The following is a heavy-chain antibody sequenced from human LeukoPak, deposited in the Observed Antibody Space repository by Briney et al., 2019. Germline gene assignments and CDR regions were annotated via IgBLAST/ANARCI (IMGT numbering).Heavy chain of an antibody. J-gene: IGHJ4*02. CDR3: ARAERVYCSSTSCYMGPYYFDY. Sequence: ASVKVSCKAPGYTFTGYYMHWVRQAPGQGLEWMGWINPNSGGTNYAQKFQGRVTMTRDTSISTAYMELSRLRSDDTAVYYCARAERVYCSSTSCYMGPYYFDYWGQGTLVTVSS. CDR1: GYTFTGYY. V-gene: IGHV1-2*02. D-gene: IGHD2-2*02. CDR2: INPNSGGT.